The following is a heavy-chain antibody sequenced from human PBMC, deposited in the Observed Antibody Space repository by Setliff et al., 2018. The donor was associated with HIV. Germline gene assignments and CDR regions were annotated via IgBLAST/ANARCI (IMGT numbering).Heavy chain of an antibody. CDR2: VYHTGST. CDR1: DDYISSYY. V-gene: IGHV4-39*02. J-gene: IGHJ4*02. D-gene: IGHD3-22*01. CDR3: ARDRDESSGYSES. Sequence: SETLSLTCTVSDDYISSYYWGWIRQPPGKGLEWIGSVYHTGSTHHNPSLQSRVTISADTSRNQFSLKLTSVTAADTAVYYCARDRDESSGYSESWGQGTLVTVSS.